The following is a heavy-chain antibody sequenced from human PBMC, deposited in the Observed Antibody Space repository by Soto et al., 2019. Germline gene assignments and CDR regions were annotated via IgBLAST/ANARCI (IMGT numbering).Heavy chain of an antibody. CDR3: ARDHYGLDV. CDR2: IYSGGTT. Sequence: GGSLRLSCAASGFIVSSNYMSWVRQAPGKGLEWVSVIYSGGTTYYADSVKGRFTISRDSSKNTLYLQMNSLRAEDTAIYYCARDHYGLDVWGQGTTVTVSS. J-gene: IGHJ6*02. V-gene: IGHV3-53*01. CDR1: GFIVSSNY.